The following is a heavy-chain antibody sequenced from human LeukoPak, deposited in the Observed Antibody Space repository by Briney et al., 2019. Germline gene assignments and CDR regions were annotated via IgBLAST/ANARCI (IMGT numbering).Heavy chain of an antibody. CDR2: ISGSGGST. J-gene: IGHJ6*02. D-gene: IGHD2-15*01. CDR1: GFTFSSYA. CDR3: AKCSGYDYYYGMDV. Sequence: GGSLRLSCAASGFTFSSYAMSWVRQTPGKGLEWVSAISGSGGSTYYADSVKGRFTISRDNSKNTLYLQMNSLRAEDTAVYYCAKCSGYDYYYGMDVWGQGTTVTVSS. V-gene: IGHV3-23*01.